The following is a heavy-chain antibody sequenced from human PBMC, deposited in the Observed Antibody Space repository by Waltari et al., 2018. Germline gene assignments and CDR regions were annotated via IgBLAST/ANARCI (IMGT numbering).Heavy chain of an antibody. J-gene: IGHJ6*02. Sequence: QVQLQQWGAGLLKPSETLSLTCAVYGGSFSGYYWSWIRQPPGKGLEWIGEINHSGSTNYNPSLKSRVTISVDTSKNQFSLKLSSVTAADTAVYYCARANHSSSWSYYYGMDVWGQGTTVTVSS. CDR1: GGSFSGYY. CDR2: INHSGST. V-gene: IGHV4-34*01. D-gene: IGHD6-13*01. CDR3: ARANHSSSWSYYYGMDV.